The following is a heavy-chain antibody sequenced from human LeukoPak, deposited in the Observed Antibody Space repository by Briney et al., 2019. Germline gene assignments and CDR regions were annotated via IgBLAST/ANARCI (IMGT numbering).Heavy chain of an antibody. Sequence: GGSLRLSCAASGFTFSSYAMHWVRQAPGKGLEWVAVISYDGSNKYYADSVKGRFTISRDNSKNTLYLQMNSLRAEDTAVYYCAKDRLPYSRRREAFDYWGQGTLVTVSS. CDR2: ISYDGSNK. J-gene: IGHJ4*02. V-gene: IGHV3-30*01. D-gene: IGHD6-13*01. CDR3: AKDRLPYSRRREAFDY. CDR1: GFTFSSYA.